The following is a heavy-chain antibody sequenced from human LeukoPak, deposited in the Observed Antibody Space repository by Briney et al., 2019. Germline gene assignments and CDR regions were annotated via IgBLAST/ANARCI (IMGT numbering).Heavy chain of an antibody. J-gene: IGHJ5*02. Sequence: SETLSLTCTVSGGSISSYYWSWIRQPPGKGLEWIGYIYYSGSTNYNPSLKSRVTISVDTSKNQFSLKLSSVTAADTAVYYCARASYCSGGSCYDGWFDPWGQGTLVTVSS. CDR3: ARASYCSGGSCYDGWFDP. D-gene: IGHD2-15*01. CDR1: GGSISSYY. CDR2: IYYSGST. V-gene: IGHV4-59*01.